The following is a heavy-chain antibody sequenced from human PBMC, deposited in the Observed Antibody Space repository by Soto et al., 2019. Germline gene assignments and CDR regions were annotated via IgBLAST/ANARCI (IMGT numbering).Heavy chain of an antibody. V-gene: IGHV3-74*02. Sequence: EVQLVESGGGLVQPGGSLRLSCAASGFTFSSYWMHWVRQAPGKGPVWVSRIDNAGSSARYADSVKGRFTISRDNAKNTVYLQMNSLRAEDTAVYYCTRVGGSVSGMDVWCKGTTGTVSS. J-gene: IGHJ6*04. CDR3: TRVGGSVSGMDV. D-gene: IGHD1-26*01. CDR1: GFTFSSYW. CDR2: IDNAGSSA.